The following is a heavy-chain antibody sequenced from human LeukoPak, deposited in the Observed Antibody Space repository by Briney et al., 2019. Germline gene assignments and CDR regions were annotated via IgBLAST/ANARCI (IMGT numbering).Heavy chain of an antibody. J-gene: IGHJ4*02. D-gene: IGHD1-26*01. CDR3: AKSGGYGLIDY. CDR1: GASISGSGYY. V-gene: IGHV4-39*01. CDR2: IYYSGST. Sequence: SVTLSLTCAVSGASISGSGYYWGWIRQPPGKGLAWIGNIYYSGSTYYNASLQSRFTISIDISKNEFSLRLNSVTAADTAMYYCAKSGGYGLIDYWGQGTLVTVSS.